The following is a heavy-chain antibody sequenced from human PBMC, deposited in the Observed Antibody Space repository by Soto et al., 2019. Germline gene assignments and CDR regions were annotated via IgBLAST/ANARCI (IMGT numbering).Heavy chain of an antibody. J-gene: IGHJ4*02. Sequence: EVRLVESGGGLVKPGESLRLSCAASGFTFSDAWMTWVRQAPGKGLEWVGRIKSISDGGTTDYAAPVKGRFTSSRDDSKNTWFLQMNSLKTEDRAVYYCSTGRYSFCLYQWGQGTLVTVSS. CDR1: GFTFSDAW. CDR3: STGRYSFCLYQ. D-gene: IGHD5-18*01. V-gene: IGHV3-15*01. CDR2: IKSISDGGTT.